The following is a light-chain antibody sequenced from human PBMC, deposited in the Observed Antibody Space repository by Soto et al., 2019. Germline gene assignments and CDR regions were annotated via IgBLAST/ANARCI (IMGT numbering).Light chain of an antibody. J-gene: IGLJ2*01. Sequence: QSVLTQAPSASGTPGQRVTISCSGSSSNIGSNFVYWYQKFPGTAPKVLIYRNDQRHSGVPDRFSGSKSGTSASLAISGLRSEDEADYYCAVWDDSLNGSVAFGGGTKLTVL. CDR1: SSNIGSNF. CDR3: AVWDDSLNGSVA. V-gene: IGLV1-47*01. CDR2: RND.